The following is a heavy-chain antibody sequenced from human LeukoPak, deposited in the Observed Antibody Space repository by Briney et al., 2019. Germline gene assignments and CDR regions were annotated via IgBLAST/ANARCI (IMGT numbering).Heavy chain of an antibody. CDR3: ARVRIQLWNYYYYYMDV. V-gene: IGHV3-53*01. CDR2: IYSGGST. CDR1: GFTVSSNY. D-gene: IGHD5-18*01. Sequence: GGSLRLSCAASGFTVSSNYMSWVRQAPGKGLEWVSVIYSGGSTYYADSVKGRFTISRDNSKNTLYLQMNSLRAEDTAVYYCARVRIQLWNYYYYYMDVWGKGTTVIISS. J-gene: IGHJ6*03.